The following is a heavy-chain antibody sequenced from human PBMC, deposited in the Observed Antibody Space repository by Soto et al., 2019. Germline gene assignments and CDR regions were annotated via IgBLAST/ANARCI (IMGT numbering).Heavy chain of an antibody. CDR3: AREGVHNYTEYYFDY. CDR1: GFTFSYYP. D-gene: IGHD3-10*01. CDR2: ISGIRDYI. J-gene: IGHJ4*02. V-gene: IGHV3-21*06. Sequence: PGGSLRLSCAASGFTFSYYPLHWVRRAPGKGLEWVSSISGIRDYIRYADSVKGRFTISRDNAKTSLYLQMNSLTAEDTAVYYCAREGVHNYTEYYFDYWGQGTLVTASS.